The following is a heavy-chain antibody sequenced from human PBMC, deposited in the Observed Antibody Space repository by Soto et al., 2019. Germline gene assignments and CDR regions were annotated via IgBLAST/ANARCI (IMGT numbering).Heavy chain of an antibody. CDR2: IYGGGST. CDR3: ASNGGNSIFFVY. CDR1: GFTVSSNY. Sequence: GGSLRLSCAASGFTVSSNYMSWVRQAPGKGLEWVSVIYGGGSTYYADSVKGRFTISRDNSKNQLYLQMNSLSAEDTAVYYCASNGGNSIFFVYWGQGTLVTVSS. D-gene: IGHD2-21*02. J-gene: IGHJ4*02. V-gene: IGHV3-53*01.